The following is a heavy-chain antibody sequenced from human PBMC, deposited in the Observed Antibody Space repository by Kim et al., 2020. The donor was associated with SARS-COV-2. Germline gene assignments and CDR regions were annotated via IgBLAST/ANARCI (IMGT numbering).Heavy chain of an antibody. J-gene: IGHJ6*02. D-gene: IGHD6-19*01. CDR1: GFTYSDYG. CDR2: ISCGASVT. Sequence: GGSLRLSCVASGFTYSDYGMTWVRQARGKGLEWVSIISCGASVTHYADSVKGRFTISRDTSKNTLFLQMSSLRVEDTAVYYCVRRSPGGWDYGMDVWGQGTTVTVSS. V-gene: IGHV3-23*01. CDR3: VRRSPGGWDYGMDV.